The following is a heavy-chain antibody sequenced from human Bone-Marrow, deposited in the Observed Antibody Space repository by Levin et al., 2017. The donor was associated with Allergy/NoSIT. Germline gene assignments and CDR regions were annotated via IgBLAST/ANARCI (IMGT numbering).Heavy chain of an antibody. CDR2: INAYSGDR. V-gene: IGHV1-18*04. Sequence: AASVKVSCTSSGYMFTDYGVTWVRQAPGQGLEWMAWINAYSGDRNYAQKFKGRVAMTTDAATNTAYMELRSLQYDDTAVYYCARTRGAWGTWPYNWFDPWGQGTLVIVSS. D-gene: IGHD3-16*01. J-gene: IGHJ5*02. CDR3: ARTRGAWGTWPYNWFDP. CDR1: GYMFTDYG.